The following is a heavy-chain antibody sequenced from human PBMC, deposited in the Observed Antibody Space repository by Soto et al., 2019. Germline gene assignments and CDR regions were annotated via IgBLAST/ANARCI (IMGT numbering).Heavy chain of an antibody. J-gene: IGHJ4*02. CDR2: INSDGSST. CDR1: GFTFSDYW. V-gene: IGHV3-74*01. D-gene: IGHD1-26*01. CDR3: ARGRWELNPFDY. Sequence: GGSLRLSCAASGFTFSDYWMHWVRQAPGKGLVWVSRINSDGSSTSYADSVKGRFTISRDNAKNTLYLQMNSLRVEDTAVYYCARGRWELNPFDYWGQGTLVTVSS.